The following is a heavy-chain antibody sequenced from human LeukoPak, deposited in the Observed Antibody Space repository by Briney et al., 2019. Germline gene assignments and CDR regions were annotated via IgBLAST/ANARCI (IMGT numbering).Heavy chain of an antibody. CDR2: IRYDGSNK. D-gene: IGHD6-13*01. J-gene: IGHJ4*02. V-gene: IGHV3-30*02. Sequence: GGSLRLSCAASGSTFSDYGMHWVRQAPGKGLEWVAFIRYDGSNKYYADSVSGRFTISRDNSKNTLYLQMNSLRGEDTAVYYCAKDKDSRNWYFDYWGQGTLVTVSS. CDR3: AKDKDSRNWYFDY. CDR1: GSTFSDYG.